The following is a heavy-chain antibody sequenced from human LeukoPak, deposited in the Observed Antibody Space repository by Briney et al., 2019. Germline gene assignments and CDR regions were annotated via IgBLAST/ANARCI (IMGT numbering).Heavy chain of an antibody. J-gene: IGHJ6*03. D-gene: IGHD6-6*01. CDR2: ISSSSSTI. V-gene: IGHV3-48*01. Sequence: PGGSLRLSCAASGFTFSSYSMNWVRQAPGKGLERVSYISSSSSTIYYADSVKGRFTISRDNAKNSLYLQMNSLRAEDTAVYYCARSARRVLYYYYMDVWGKGTTVTISS. CDR3: ARSARRVLYYYYMDV. CDR1: GFTFSSYS.